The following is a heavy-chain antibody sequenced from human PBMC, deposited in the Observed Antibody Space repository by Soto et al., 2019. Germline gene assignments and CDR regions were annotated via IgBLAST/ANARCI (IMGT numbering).Heavy chain of an antibody. CDR2: ISGSGGST. V-gene: IGHV3-23*01. Sequence: EVQLLESGGGLVQPGGSLRLSCAASGFTFSSYAMSWVRQAPGKGLEWVSAISGSGGSTYYADSVKGRFTISRDNSKNTLYLQRNSLRAENTAVYYGAKDGGHSYGSTPDVWGQGTTVTVSS. CDR1: GFTFSSYA. D-gene: IGHD5-18*01. J-gene: IGHJ6*02. CDR3: AKDGGHSYGSTPDV.